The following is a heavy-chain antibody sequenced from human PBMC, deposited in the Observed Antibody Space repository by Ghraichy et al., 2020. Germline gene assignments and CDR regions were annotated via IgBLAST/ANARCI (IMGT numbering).Heavy chain of an antibody. Sequence: AGSLRLSCVASSGFNFSIYAMSWVRQAPGKGLEWVSAISGSGGRTYYADSVKGRFTISRDNSKNTLYVQMTSLRAEDTAVYYCAKESVAGVSDAGDAFDGWGQGTLVTVSA. J-gene: IGHJ3*01. D-gene: IGHD6-19*01. V-gene: IGHV3-23*01. CDR1: GFNFSIYA. CDR2: ISGSGGRT. CDR3: AKESVAGVSDAGDAFDG.